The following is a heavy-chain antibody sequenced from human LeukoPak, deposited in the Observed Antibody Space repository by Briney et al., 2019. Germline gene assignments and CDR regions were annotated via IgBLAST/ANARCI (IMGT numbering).Heavy chain of an antibody. CDR2: VGGNGGAT. CDR1: GFTFNTCA. CDR3: AKGYSGSYRSYFDY. V-gene: IGHV3-23*01. D-gene: IGHD1-26*01. Sequence: GGSLRLSCAASGFTFNTCAMSWVRQAAGKGLEWISTVGGNGGATYYADSVKGRFTISRDNPKHILFLQMNTLRAEDTAVYYCAKGYSGSYRSYFDYWGQGSLVTVSS. J-gene: IGHJ4*02.